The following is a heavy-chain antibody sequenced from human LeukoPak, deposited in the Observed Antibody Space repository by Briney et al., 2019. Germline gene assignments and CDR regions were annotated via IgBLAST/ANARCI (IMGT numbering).Heavy chain of an antibody. CDR1: GFTFGDYG. D-gene: IGHD3-10*01. J-gene: IGHJ6*03. V-gene: IGHV3-49*03. CDR2: IRSKAYGGTT. CDR3: TRGREDYYGSGSYSDYYYMDV. Sequence: GGSLRLSCTASGFTFGDYGMSWFRQAPGKGLEWVGFIRSKAYGGTTEYAASVKGRFTISRDDSKSIAYLQMNSLKTEDTAVYYCTRGREDYYGSGSYSDYYYMDVWGKGTTVTISS.